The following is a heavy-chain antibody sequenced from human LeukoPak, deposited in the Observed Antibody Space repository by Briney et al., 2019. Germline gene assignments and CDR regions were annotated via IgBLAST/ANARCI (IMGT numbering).Heavy chain of an antibody. CDR2: ISGSGGST. CDR3: AKFLPTHIVVANYYFDY. D-gene: IGHD2-21*01. J-gene: IGHJ4*02. V-gene: IGHV3-23*01. Sequence: GGSLRLSCAASGFTFRSYAVSWVRRARGKGLEGVSAISGSGGSTYYADSVKGRFTISRDNSKNTLYLQMNSLRAEDTAVYYCAKFLPTHIVVANYYFDYWGQGTLVTVSS. CDR1: GFTFRSYA.